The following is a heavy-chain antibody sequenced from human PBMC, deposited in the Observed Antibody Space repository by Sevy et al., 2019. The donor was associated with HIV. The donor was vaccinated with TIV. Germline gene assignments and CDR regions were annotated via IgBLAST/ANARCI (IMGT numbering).Heavy chain of an antibody. J-gene: IGHJ4*02. D-gene: IGHD2-21*01. CDR1: GFIFSSYG. V-gene: IGHV3-30*18. CDR2: ISYDGSDI. CDR3: AKDRSSIPFVTLIDY. Sequence: GGSLRLSCAASGFIFSSYGMYWVRQAPGKGLEWVAFISYDGSDIYYGDSVKGRFTISRDNSKNTLYLQMNSLRAEDTAVYYCAKDRSSIPFVTLIDYWGQGTLVTVSS.